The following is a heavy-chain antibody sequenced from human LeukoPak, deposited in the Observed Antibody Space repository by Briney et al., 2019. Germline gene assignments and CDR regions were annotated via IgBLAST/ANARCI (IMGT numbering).Heavy chain of an antibody. J-gene: IGHJ6*03. V-gene: IGHV3-48*03. CDR3: ARASSWLNYYYYYMDV. CDR1: GFTFSSYE. D-gene: IGHD6-13*01. Sequence: GGSLRLSCAASGFTFSSYEMNWVRQAPGKGLEWVSYISSGSTIYYADSVKGRFTISRDNAKNSLYLQMNSLRAEDTAVYYCARASSWLNYYYYYMDVWGKGTTVTISS. CDR2: ISSGSTI.